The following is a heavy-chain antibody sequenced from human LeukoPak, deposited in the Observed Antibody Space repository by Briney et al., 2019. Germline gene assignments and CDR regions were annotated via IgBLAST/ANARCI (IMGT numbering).Heavy chain of an antibody. J-gene: IGHJ6*03. CDR3: ARGLFVQGYYYYYMDV. Sequence: PGGSLRLSCAASGCTFSSYAMHWVRQAPGKGLEYVSAISSNGGSTYYANSVKGRFTISRDNSKNTLYLQMGSLRAEDMAVYYCARGLFVQGYYYYYMDVWGKGTTVTVSS. CDR2: ISSNGGST. D-gene: IGHD3-10*02. CDR1: GCTFSSYA. V-gene: IGHV3-64*01.